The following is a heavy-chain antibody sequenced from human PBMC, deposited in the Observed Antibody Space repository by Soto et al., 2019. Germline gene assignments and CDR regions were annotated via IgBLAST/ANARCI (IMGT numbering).Heavy chain of an antibody. D-gene: IGHD6-6*01. J-gene: IGHJ6*02. CDR2: IIPIFGTA. CDR1: GGTFSSYA. Sequence: EASVKVSCKASGGTFSSYAISWVRQAPGQGLEWMGGIIPIFGTANYAQKFQGRVTITADESTSTAYMELSSLRSEDTAVYYCASFYSSSHYYGMDVGGQGTTVKSP. CDR3: ASFYSSSHYYGMDV. V-gene: IGHV1-69*13.